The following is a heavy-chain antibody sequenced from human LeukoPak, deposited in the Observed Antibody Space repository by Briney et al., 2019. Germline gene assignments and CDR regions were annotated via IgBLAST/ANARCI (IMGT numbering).Heavy chain of an antibody. D-gene: IGHD5-12*01. Sequence: PGGPLRLSCAASGFTFSSYSMNWVRQAPGKGLEWVSSISSSSSDIYYADSVKGRFTISRDNAKNSLYLQMNSLRAEDTAVYYCARDSTRWSGYDEGSFDYWGQGTLVTVSS. CDR3: ARDSTRWSGYDEGSFDY. V-gene: IGHV3-21*01. CDR2: ISSSSSDI. CDR1: GFTFSSYS. J-gene: IGHJ4*02.